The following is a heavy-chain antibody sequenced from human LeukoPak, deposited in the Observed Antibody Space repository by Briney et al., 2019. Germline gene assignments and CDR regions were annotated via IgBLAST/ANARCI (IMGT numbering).Heavy chain of an antibody. CDR3: ARRRSGWFYYFDY. J-gene: IGHJ4*02. CDR2: INHSGST. V-gene: IGHV4-34*01. Sequence: SETLSLTCAVYGGSFSGYYWSCIRHPPGKGLEWIGEINHSGSTNYNPSRKSRITISVDTSKNQFSLKLSSVAAADTAVYYCARRRSGWFYYFDYWGQGTLVTVSS. D-gene: IGHD6-19*01. CDR1: GGSFSGYY.